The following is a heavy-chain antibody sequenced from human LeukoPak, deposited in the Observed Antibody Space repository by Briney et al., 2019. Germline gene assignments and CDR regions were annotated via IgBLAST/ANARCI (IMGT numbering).Heavy chain of an antibody. CDR3: ARPGIVGASGLDY. CDR1: GYTFTSYG. D-gene: IGHD1-26*01. J-gene: IGHJ4*02. Sequence: ASVKVSCKASGYTFTSYGISWVRQAPGQGLEWMGWINPNSGGTNYAQKFQGRVTMTRDTSISTAYMELSRLRSDDTAVYYCARPGIVGASGLDYWGQGTLVTVSS. CDR2: INPNSGGT. V-gene: IGHV1-2*02.